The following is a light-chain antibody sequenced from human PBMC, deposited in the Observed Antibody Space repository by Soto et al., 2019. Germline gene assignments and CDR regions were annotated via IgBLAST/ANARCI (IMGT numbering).Light chain of an antibody. Sequence: EIMLTQSPATLSSFPGDRVTLSCRASQAVNTRLAWYQHKPGQAPRLLIYLASNRAAGFPARFSGSGSGGDLSLTTSDGEHEDFAVYYYHQRQNCAWTFGQGTKVDIK. CDR3: HQRQNCAWT. V-gene: IGKV3-11*02. J-gene: IGKJ1*01. CDR1: QAVNTR. CDR2: LAS.